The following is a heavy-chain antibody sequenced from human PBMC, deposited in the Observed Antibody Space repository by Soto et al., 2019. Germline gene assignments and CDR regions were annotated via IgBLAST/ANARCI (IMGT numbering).Heavy chain of an antibody. V-gene: IGHV1-69*06. CDR3: ARGKEWEQPSNHYYFDN. CDR2: IIPILGTI. Sequence: QVQLVQSGAEVKTPGSSVRVSGKTAGRTFLISAIAWVRQAPGQGLEWMGGIIPILGTIHIAQNFHGRVNFTADRSTSTAYMDLSSLRSEDTATYFCARGKEWEQPSNHYYFDNWGQGSQVIVSS. J-gene: IGHJ4*02. CDR1: GRTFLISA. D-gene: IGHD1-26*01.